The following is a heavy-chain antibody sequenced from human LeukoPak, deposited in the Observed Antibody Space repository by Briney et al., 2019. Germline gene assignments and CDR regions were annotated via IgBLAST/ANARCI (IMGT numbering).Heavy chain of an antibody. CDR2: IYYSGST. Sequence: NPSQSLSLTCTVSGGSISSGGYYWSWIRQHPGKGLEWIVYIYYSGSTYYNPSLKSRVTISVDTSKNQLSLKLSSVTAADTAVYYCARGITGTTMDFDYWGQGTLVTVSS. D-gene: IGHD1-7*01. J-gene: IGHJ4*02. CDR1: GGSISSGGYY. V-gene: IGHV4-31*03. CDR3: ARGITGTTMDFDY.